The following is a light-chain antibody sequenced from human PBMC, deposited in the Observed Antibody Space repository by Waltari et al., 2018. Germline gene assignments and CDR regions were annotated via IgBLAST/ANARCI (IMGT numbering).Light chain of an antibody. V-gene: IGKV1-27*01. CDR3: QRYDSVPRT. Sequence: QMTQSPSPLSASVGDRVTIPCRASQGIDNFLAWYQQKPGKAPRLLIYGAFTLQSGAPSRFSGSMSGTDFTLTISDLQPDDVATYYCQRYDSVPRTFGQGTKVEI. J-gene: IGKJ1*01. CDR2: GAF. CDR1: QGIDNF.